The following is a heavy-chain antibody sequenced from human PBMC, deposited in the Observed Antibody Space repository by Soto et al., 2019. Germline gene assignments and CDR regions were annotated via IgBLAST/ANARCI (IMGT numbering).Heavy chain of an antibody. D-gene: IGHD3-10*01. J-gene: IGHJ5*02. V-gene: IGHV4-31*03. CDR3: ATTMVRGVIWDWFDP. Sequence: SETLSLTCTVSGGSISSGGYYWSWIRQHPGKGLEWIGYIYYSGSTYYNPSLKSRVTISVDTSKNQFSLKLSSVTAADTAVYYCATTMVRGVIWDWFDPWGQGTLVTVSS. CDR1: GGSISSGGYY. CDR2: IYYSGST.